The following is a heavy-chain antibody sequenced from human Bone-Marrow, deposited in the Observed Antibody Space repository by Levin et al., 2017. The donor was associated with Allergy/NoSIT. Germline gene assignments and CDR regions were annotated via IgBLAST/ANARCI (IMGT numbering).Heavy chain of an antibody. J-gene: IGHJ3*02. V-gene: IGHV3-7*01. CDR3: TRGSAYYGI. CDR2: IKEDGSDK. CDR1: GFTFSTYW. Sequence: GESLKISCAASGFTFSTYWMSWIRQAPGKGLEWVANIKEDGSDKYYVDSVKGRFTISRDNAKNSLYLQMNSLRAEDTAVYYCTRGSAYYGIWGQGTMVTVSS. D-gene: IGHD1-26*01.